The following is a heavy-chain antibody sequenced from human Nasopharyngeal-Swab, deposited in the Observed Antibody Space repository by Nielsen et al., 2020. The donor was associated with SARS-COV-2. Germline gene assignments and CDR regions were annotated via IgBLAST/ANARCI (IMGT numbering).Heavy chain of an antibody. J-gene: IGHJ4*02. Sequence: GGSLRLSCAASGFSFSTYWMDWVRQAPGKGPEWVSRIDNDGRRTFYADLVKGRFTISRDNTKNTLYLQMNSLRAEDTAVYYCARGLWVAAGGFDYWGQGTLVTVSS. CDR1: GFSFSTYW. CDR2: IDNDGRRT. CDR3: ARGLWVAAGGFDY. V-gene: IGHV3-74*01. D-gene: IGHD3-16*01.